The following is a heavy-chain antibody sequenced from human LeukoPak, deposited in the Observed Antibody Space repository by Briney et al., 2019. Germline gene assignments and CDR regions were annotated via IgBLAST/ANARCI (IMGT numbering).Heavy chain of an antibody. CDR1: GFSFSSYA. Sequence: GGSLRLSCAASGFSFSSYAMSWVRHAPGKGLEWVSDISERGGSTQYADSVKGRFNVSRDNSKNTLSLQMNSLRAEDTAVYYCARAAPDYSDTSVYFQDDAFDILGQGTRVTVSS. V-gene: IGHV3-23*01. CDR3: ARAAPDYSDTSVYFQDDAFDI. CDR2: ISERGGST. D-gene: IGHD3-22*01. J-gene: IGHJ3*02.